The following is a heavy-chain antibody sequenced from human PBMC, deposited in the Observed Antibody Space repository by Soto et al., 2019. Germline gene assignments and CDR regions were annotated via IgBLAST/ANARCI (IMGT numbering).Heavy chain of an antibody. V-gene: IGHV4-4*02. CDR2: IFHSGNT. CDR1: GGSIGTNNW. J-gene: IGHJ4*02. D-gene: IGHD3-9*01. CDR3: ARVGNYDILTGYKYFDY. Sequence: SETLSLTCAVSGGSIGTNNWWSWVRQSPGKGLEWIGEIFHSGNTNYNPSLKSRVTMSVDKSKNQFSLFLRSVTAADTAVYYCARVGNYDILTGYKYFDYWGPGTLVTVSS.